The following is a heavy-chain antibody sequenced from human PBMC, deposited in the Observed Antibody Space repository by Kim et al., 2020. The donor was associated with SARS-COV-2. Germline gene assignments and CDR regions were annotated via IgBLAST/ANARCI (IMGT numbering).Heavy chain of an antibody. J-gene: IGHJ4*02. CDR1: GGSITNYF. CDR2: IYYSGST. Sequence: SETLSLTCTVTGGSITNYFWSWIRQPPGTGLEWIGHIYYSGSTNYNSSLKSRVTISVATSKNQFSLKLSSVTAADTDVSSCSRAHWLLPDYWGQGTLVTV. D-gene: IGHD2-15*01. V-gene: IGHV4-59*13. CDR3: SRAHWLLPDY.